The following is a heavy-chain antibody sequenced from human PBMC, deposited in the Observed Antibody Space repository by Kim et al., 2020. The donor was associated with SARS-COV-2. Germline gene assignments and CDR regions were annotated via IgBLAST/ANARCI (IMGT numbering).Heavy chain of an antibody. J-gene: IGHJ4*02. CDR3: ARPGSLLGMDY. Sequence: GGSLRLSCAASGFTFSSYSMNWVRQAPGKGLEWVSYISSSSSTIYYADSVKGRFTISRDNAKNSLYLQMNSLRAEDTAVYYCARPGSLLGMDYWGQGTLVTVSS. CDR1: GFTFSSYS. V-gene: IGHV3-48*04. CDR2: ISSSSSTI. D-gene: IGHD1-26*01.